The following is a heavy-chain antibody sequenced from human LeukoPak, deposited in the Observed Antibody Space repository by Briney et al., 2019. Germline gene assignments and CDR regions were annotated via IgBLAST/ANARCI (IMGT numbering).Heavy chain of an antibody. Sequence: GGSLRLSCAASEFTFNDHAKSWVRQAPGKGLEWVSGLSGSDGTPYYADSVKGRFTVSRDNSRNTLFPQMNSLRAEDTAVYYCAGVTSGWHPYYFDYWGQGTLVIVSS. CDR1: EFTFNDHA. J-gene: IGHJ4*02. CDR2: LSGSDGTP. D-gene: IGHD6-19*01. CDR3: AGVTSGWHPYYFDY. V-gene: IGHV3-23*01.